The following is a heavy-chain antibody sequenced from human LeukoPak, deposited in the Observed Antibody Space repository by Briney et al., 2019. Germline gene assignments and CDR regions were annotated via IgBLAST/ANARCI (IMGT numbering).Heavy chain of an antibody. Sequence: SETLSLTCTVSGGSISSYYWSWIRQPAGKGLEWIGRIYTSGSTNYNPSLKSRVTMSVDTSKNQFSLKLSSVTAADTAVYYCARDGFSDYYDSSGPFEGDYWGQGTLVTVSS. J-gene: IGHJ4*02. CDR3: ARDGFSDYYDSSGPFEGDY. CDR1: GGSISSYY. D-gene: IGHD3-22*01. CDR2: IYTSGST. V-gene: IGHV4-4*07.